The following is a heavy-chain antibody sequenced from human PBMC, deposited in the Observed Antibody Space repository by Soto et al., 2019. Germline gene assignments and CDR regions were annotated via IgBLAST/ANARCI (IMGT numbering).Heavy chain of an antibody. V-gene: IGHV1-3*01. D-gene: IGHD3-10*01. CDR2: INAGNGNT. Sequence: ASVKVSCKASGYTFTSYAMHWVRQAPGQRLEWMGWINAGNGNTKYSQKFQGRVTITRDTSASTAYMELSSLRSEDTAVYYCARDLLWFGESHYYYGMDVWGQGTTVTVSS. CDR1: GYTFTSYA. J-gene: IGHJ6*02. CDR3: ARDLLWFGESHYYYGMDV.